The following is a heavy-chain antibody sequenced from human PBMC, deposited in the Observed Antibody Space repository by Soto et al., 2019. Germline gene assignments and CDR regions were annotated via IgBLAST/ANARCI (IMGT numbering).Heavy chain of an antibody. D-gene: IGHD3-3*01. CDR1: GFTFSSYG. Sequence: GGSLRLSCAASGFTFSSYGMHWVRQAPGKGLEWVAVISYDGSNKYYADSVKGRFTISRDNSKNTLYLQMNSLRAEDTAVYYCAKTIYDFWSGPPLPAPFDYWGQGTLVTVSS. CDR2: ISYDGSNK. J-gene: IGHJ4*02. CDR3: AKTIYDFWSGPPLPAPFDY. V-gene: IGHV3-30*18.